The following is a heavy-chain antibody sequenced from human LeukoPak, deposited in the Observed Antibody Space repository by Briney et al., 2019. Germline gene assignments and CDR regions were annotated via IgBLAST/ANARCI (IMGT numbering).Heavy chain of an antibody. Sequence: GASVKASCKASGYTFTSYDINWVRQATGQGLEWMGWMNPNSGNTGYAQKFQGRVTMTGNMSISIVYMELSSLRSEDTAVYYCARGTAARDAFDIWGQGTMVTVSS. CDR2: MNPNSGNT. D-gene: IGHD6-6*01. CDR3: ARGTAARDAFDI. V-gene: IGHV1-8*01. J-gene: IGHJ3*02. CDR1: GYTFTSYD.